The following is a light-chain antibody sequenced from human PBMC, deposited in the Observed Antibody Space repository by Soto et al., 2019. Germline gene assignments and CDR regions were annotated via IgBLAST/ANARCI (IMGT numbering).Light chain of an antibody. V-gene: IGKV3-20*01. J-gene: IGKJ1*01. CDR2: GAS. Sequence: EIVLTQSPGTLSLSPGERATLSCRASQSIGSNSLVWYQQRHGQAPRLLVYGASGRATGIPDRFSVSGSGTDFSLTVSRLEPEDFAVYYCQHYVGSPTFGQGTKVDIK. CDR1: QSIGSNS. CDR3: QHYVGSPT.